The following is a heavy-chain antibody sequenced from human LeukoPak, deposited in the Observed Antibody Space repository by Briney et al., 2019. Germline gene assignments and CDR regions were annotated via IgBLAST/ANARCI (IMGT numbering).Heavy chain of an antibody. D-gene: IGHD6-13*01. Sequence: SETLSLTCTVSGGSISSYYWSWLRQPAGKGLEWIGRIYTSGSTNYNPSLKSRVTISVDTSKNQFSLKLSSVTAADTAVYYCARDEARFSIAAAGGGYYYGMDVWGQGTTVTVSS. CDR3: ARDEARFSIAAAGGGYYYGMDV. CDR2: IYTSGST. CDR1: GGSISSYY. J-gene: IGHJ6*02. V-gene: IGHV4-4*07.